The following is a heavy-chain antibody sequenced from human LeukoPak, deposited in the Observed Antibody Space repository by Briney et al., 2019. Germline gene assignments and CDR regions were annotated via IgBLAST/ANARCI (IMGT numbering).Heavy chain of an antibody. CDR2: IYYSGST. CDR3: ASWGVAARLRVDY. CDR1: GGSISSSSYY. D-gene: IGHD6-6*01. J-gene: IGHJ4*02. V-gene: IGHV4-39*07. Sequence: SETLSLTCTVSGGSISSSSYYWGWIRQPPGKGLEWIGSIYYSGSTYYNPSLKSRVTISVDTSKNQFSLKLSSVTAADTAVYYCASWGVAARLRVDYWGQGTLVTVSS.